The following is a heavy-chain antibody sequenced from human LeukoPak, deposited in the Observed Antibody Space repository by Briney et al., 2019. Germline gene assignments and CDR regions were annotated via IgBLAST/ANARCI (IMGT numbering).Heavy chain of an antibody. D-gene: IGHD4-11*01. V-gene: IGHV4-4*08. CDR2: IYEGIP. J-gene: IGHJ4*02. CDR1: GGSINSRF. CDR3: ASEDTADYKGRFDH. Sequence: SETLSLTCSVSGGSINSRFWAWIRQPPGKGLEWIGYIYEGIPTYNPSLKSRVTISADTSNSQYSLKLNSVTAADTAVYYRASEDTADYKGRFDHWGQGTLVTVSS.